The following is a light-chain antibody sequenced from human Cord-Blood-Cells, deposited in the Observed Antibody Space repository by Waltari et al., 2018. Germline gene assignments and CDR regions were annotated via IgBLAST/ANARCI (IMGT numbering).Light chain of an antibody. V-gene: IGLV2-14*01. J-gene: IGLJ3*02. CDR1: SSDVGGYNY. CDR3: SSYTSSSTLNWV. Sequence: QSALTQPASVSWSPGQSITIPCTGTSSDVGGYNYVSWYQQHPGKAPKLMIYDVSKRPSGVSNRFSGSKSGNTASLTISGLQAEDEADYYCSSYTSSSTLNWVFGGGTKLTVL. CDR2: DVS.